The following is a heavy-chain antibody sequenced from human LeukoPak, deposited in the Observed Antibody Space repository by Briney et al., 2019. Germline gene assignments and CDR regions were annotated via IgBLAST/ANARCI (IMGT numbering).Heavy chain of an antibody. CDR2: IWYDGSNK. CDR1: GFTFSSYG. D-gene: IGHD6-13*01. V-gene: IGHV3-33*01. CDR3: AHGGRDSSSWTIDY. Sequence: GRSLRLSCAASGFTFSSYGMHWVRQAPGKGLEWVAVIWYDGSNKYYADSVKGRFTISRDNSKNTLYLQMNSLRAEDTAVYYCAHGGRDSSSWTIDYWGQGTLVTVSS. J-gene: IGHJ4*02.